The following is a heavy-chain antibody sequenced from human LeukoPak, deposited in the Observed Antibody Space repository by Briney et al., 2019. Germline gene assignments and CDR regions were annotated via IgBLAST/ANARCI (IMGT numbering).Heavy chain of an antibody. D-gene: IGHD1-26*01. J-gene: IGHJ6*03. CDR2: ISSSSSYI. CDR1: GFTFSSYA. V-gene: IGHV3-21*01. Sequence: EPGGSLRLSCAASGFTFSSYAMSWVRQAPGKGLEWVSAISSSSSYIYYADSVKGRFTISRDNAKNSLYLQMNSLRAEDTAVYYCARETVGATTGYYYYMDVWGKGTTVTVSS. CDR3: ARETVGATTGYYYYMDV.